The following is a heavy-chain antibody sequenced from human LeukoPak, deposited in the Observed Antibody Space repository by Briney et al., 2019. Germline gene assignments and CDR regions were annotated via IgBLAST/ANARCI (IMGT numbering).Heavy chain of an antibody. D-gene: IGHD6-19*01. CDR3: AREKQKYSSGWYCLDY. CDR1: GFTFSTYG. V-gene: IGHV3-33*01. Sequence: PGGSLRLSCAASGFTFSTYGLHWVRQAPGKGLEWVAPIWYDGSNKYYADSVKGRFTISRDNSKNTLYLQMNSLRAEDTAVYYCAREKQKYSSGWYCLDYWGQGTLVTVSS. J-gene: IGHJ4*02. CDR2: IWYDGSNK.